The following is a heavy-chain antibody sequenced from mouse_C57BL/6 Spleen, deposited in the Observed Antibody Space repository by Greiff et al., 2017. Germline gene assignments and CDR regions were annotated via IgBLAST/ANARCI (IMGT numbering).Heavy chain of an antibody. CDR1: GFTFSSYA. CDR2: ISSGGDYI. J-gene: IGHJ2*01. V-gene: IGHV5S21*01. CDR3: TRGGYLDYFDY. Sequence: EVKLEESGEGLVKPGGSLKLSCAASGFTFSSYAMSWVRQTPEKRLEWVAYISSGGDYIYYADTVKGRFTISRDNARNTLYLQMSSLKSEDTAMYYCTRGGYLDYFDYWGQGTTLTVSS. D-gene: IGHD2-14*01.